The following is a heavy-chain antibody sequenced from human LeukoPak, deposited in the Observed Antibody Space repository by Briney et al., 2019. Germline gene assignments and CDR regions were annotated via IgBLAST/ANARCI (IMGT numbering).Heavy chain of an antibody. CDR2: INPNSGGT. Sequence: ASVKVSCKASGYTFTGYYMHWLRQAPGQGLEWMGRINPNSGGTNYAQKFQGRVTMTRDTSISTAYMELSRLRSDDTAVYYCAREYYYGSGSHNDYWGQGTLVTVSS. CDR1: GYTFTGYY. V-gene: IGHV1-2*06. D-gene: IGHD3-10*01. J-gene: IGHJ4*02. CDR3: AREYYYGSGSHNDY.